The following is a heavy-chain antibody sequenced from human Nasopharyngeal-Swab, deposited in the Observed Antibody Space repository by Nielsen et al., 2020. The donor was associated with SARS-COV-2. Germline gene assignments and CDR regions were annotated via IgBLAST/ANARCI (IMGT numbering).Heavy chain of an antibody. D-gene: IGHD6-13*01. J-gene: IGHJ4*02. CDR3: ARGGSSFPFDY. Sequence: GGSLRPSCAASGFTFSKFYMSWVRQAAGKGLEWVANIKQEGSGSYYVDSVKGRFTISRDDANNSLYLQMNSLRAGDTGVYYCARGGSSFPFDYWGPGTLVTVSS. V-gene: IGHV3-7*01. CDR1: GFTFSKFY. CDR2: IKQEGSGS.